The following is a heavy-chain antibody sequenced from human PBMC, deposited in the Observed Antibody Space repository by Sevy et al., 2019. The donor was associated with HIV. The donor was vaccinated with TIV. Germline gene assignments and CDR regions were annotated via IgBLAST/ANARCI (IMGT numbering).Heavy chain of an antibody. D-gene: IGHD3-22*01. J-gene: IGHJ4*02. CDR2: FDPEDGET. Sequence: ASVKVSCKVYGHTLNRLGMHWVRQAPGKGLAWMGSFDPEDGETFQAQKFQGRVTMTDDTSTDTAYMELSSLRSEDTAVDYCAATKDYYENSGSPFDYWGQGTLVTVSS. CDR1: GHTLNRLG. V-gene: IGHV1-24*01. CDR3: AATKDYYENSGSPFDY.